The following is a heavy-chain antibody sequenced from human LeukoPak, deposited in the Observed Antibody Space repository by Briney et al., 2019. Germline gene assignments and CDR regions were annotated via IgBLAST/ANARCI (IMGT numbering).Heavy chain of an antibody. J-gene: IGHJ4*02. V-gene: IGHV4-34*01. Sequence: SETLSLTCAVYGGSFSGYYWSWIRQPPGKGLEWIGEINHSGSTNYNPSLKSRVTISVDTSKNQFSLKLSSVTAADTAVYYCARLIGSGSPDYWGQGTLVTVSS. CDR3: ARLIGSGSPDY. D-gene: IGHD3-10*01. CDR2: INHSGST. CDR1: GGSFSGYY.